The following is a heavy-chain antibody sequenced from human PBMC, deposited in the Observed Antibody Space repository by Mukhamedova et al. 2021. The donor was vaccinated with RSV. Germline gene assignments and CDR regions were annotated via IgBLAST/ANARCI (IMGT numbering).Heavy chain of an antibody. J-gene: IGHJ4*02. Sequence: DSVKGRFTISRDNAKNTLYLQMNSLRAEDTAVYYCARVGRGVMNYWGQGTLVTVSS. D-gene: IGHD3-10*01. CDR3: ARVGRGVMNY. V-gene: IGHV3-74*01.